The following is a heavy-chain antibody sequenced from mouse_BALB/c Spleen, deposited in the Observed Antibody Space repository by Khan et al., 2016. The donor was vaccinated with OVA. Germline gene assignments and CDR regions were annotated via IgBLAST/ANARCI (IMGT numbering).Heavy chain of an antibody. V-gene: IGHV1-7*01. CDR3: ARRGLYGLGAY. CDR1: GFTFTTYW. Sequence: QVQLQQSGADLAKPGASVKMSCTASGFTFTTYWIHWIKQRPGQGLEWIGYINPSTGYTEYNTNFKDTATLTADESSSTAYMQLNSLTSADSAVYYWARRGLYGLGAYGGQGTLVTVSA. D-gene: IGHD2-10*02. CDR2: INPSTGYT. J-gene: IGHJ3*01.